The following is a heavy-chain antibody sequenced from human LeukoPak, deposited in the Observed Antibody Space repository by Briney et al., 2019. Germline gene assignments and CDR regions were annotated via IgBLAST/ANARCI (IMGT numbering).Heavy chain of an antibody. D-gene: IGHD2-2*01. CDR1: GDSVSSNSAA. CDR3: AREEDIVVVPAGYFQH. V-gene: IGHV6-1*01. J-gene: IGHJ1*01. CDR2: TYYRSKWYN. Sequence: SQTLSLTCAISGDSVSSNSAAWNWIRQSPSRGLEWLGRTYYRSKWYNDYAVSVKSRITISPDTSKNQFSLQLNSVTPEDTAVYYCAREEDIVVVPAGYFQHWGQGTLVTVSS.